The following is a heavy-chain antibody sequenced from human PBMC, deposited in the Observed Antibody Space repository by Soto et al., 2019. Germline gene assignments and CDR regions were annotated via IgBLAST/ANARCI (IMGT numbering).Heavy chain of an antibody. CDR2: INPSGGST. D-gene: IGHD6-6*01. CDR1: GYTFTSYY. CDR3: ARGGMAARLYYYYMDV. Sequence: ASVKVSCKASGYTFTSYYMHWVRQAPGQGLEWMGIINPSGGSTSYAQKFQGRVTMTRDTSTSTVYMELSSLRSEDTAVYYCARGGMAARLYYYYMDVWGKGTTVTVSS. V-gene: IGHV1-46*03. J-gene: IGHJ6*03.